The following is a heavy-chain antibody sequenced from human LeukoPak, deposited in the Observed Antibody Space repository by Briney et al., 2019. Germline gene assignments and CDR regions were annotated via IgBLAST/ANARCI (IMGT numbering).Heavy chain of an antibody. J-gene: IGHJ4*02. CDR3: ASSLPFLDY. CDR2: IYYSGST. V-gene: IGHV4-38-2*02. CDR1: GYSISSGYY. Sequence: SETLSLTCTVSGYSISSGYYWGWIRQPPGKGLEWIGSIYYSGSTYYNPSLKSRVTISVDTSKNQFSLKLSSVTAADTAVYYCASSLPFLDYWGQGTLVTVSS.